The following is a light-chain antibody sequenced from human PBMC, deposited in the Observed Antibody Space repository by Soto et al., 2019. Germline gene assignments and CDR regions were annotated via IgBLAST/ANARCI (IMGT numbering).Light chain of an antibody. CDR2: GNS. J-gene: IGLJ2*01. V-gene: IGLV1-40*01. Sequence: QSVLTQPPSVSGAPGQRVTIACTGSNSNIGAGYDVHWYRHFPGAAPKLLLSGNSHRPSGVPDRFSGSKSGTSASLAITGLQAEDEADYYWQSYDSGRFGLIFGEGTKLTVL. CDR1: NSNIGAGYD. CDR3: QSYDSGRFGLI.